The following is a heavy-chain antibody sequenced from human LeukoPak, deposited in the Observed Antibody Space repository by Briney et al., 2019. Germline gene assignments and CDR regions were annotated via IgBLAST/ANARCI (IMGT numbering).Heavy chain of an antibody. J-gene: IGHJ4*02. V-gene: IGHV4-39*01. Sequence: SETLSLTCTVSGDSISINYNWGWIRQPPGKGLEWIGSIFYRGATYYSPSLKSRVTISVDTSKNQFSLKLSSMTAADTAVYYCVRHRQWLLFPDYWGQGTLVTVSS. CDR2: IFYRGAT. CDR3: VRHRQWLLFPDY. D-gene: IGHD6-19*01. CDR1: GDSISINYN.